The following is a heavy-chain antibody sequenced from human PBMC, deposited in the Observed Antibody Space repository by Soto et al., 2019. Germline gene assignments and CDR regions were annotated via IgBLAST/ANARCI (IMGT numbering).Heavy chain of an antibody. V-gene: IGHV3-72*01. CDR1: GFTFSDHY. D-gene: IGHD1-26*01. Sequence: EVQLVESGGGLVQPGGSLRLSCAASGFTFSDHYMDWVRQAPGKGLEWVGRTRNKANSYTTEYAASVKGRFTISRDDSKNSLYLQMNSLKTEDTAVYYCARDSGSYPYGMDVWGQGTTVTVSS. J-gene: IGHJ6*02. CDR3: ARDSGSYPYGMDV. CDR2: TRNKANSYTT.